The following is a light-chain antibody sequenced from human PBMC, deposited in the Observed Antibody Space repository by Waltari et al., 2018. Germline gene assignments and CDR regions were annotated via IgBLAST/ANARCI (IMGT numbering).Light chain of an antibody. J-gene: IGLJ2*01. V-gene: IGLV2-14*01. CDR2: EVN. CDR1: SSDVGGYNF. Sequence: QSALTQPASVSGSPGQSITISCTGTSSDVGGYNFVSWYQHHPGKVPKLIIYEVNNRPYGVSNRFSGSKSGTTASLTSSGLQAEDEADYYCSSYTRHETGIFGGGTKLTVL. CDR3: SSYTRHETGI.